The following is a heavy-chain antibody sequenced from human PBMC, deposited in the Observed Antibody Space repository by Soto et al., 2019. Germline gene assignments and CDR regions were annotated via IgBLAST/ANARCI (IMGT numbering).Heavy chain of an antibody. D-gene: IGHD3-3*01. CDR3: ARDRSGLAGNWFDP. CDR1: GGSISSGGYY. V-gene: IGHV4-31*03. Sequence: QVQLQESGPGLVKPSQTLSLTCTVSGGSISSGGYYWSWIRQHPGKGLEWIGYIYYSGSTYYNPSLKSRVTISVDTSKNQFSLKLSSVTAVDTTVYYCARDRSGLAGNWFDPWGQGTLVTVSS. J-gene: IGHJ5*02. CDR2: IYYSGST.